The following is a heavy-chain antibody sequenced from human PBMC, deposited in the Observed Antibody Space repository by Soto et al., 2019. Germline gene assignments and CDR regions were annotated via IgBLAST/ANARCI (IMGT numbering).Heavy chain of an antibody. D-gene: IGHD3-16*01. V-gene: IGHV3-11*01. CDR2: ISNSCRIT. Sequence: QVHLEESGGGLVKPGGSLRLSCTASGFIFSDYYMSWIRQAPGKGLEWVSDISNSCRITHHADSVEGRFTISRENAKDSLYLQMNSLRPEDSAIYYCAKDHGGGSLTLEYWGQGTLVTVSS. CDR3: AKDHGGGSLTLEY. CDR1: GFIFSDYY. J-gene: IGHJ4*02.